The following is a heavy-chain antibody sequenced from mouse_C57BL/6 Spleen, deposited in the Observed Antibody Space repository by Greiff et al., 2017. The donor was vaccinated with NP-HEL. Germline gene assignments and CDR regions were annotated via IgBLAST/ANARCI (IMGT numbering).Heavy chain of an antibody. J-gene: IGHJ3*01. D-gene: IGHD2-5*01. CDR3: ASPLYYSNYVNAY. CDR1: GFTFSDYG. Sequence: EVKVEESGGGLVKPGGSLKLSCAASGFTFSDYGMHWVRQAPEKGLEWVAYISSGSSTIYYADTVKGRFTISRDNAKNTLFLQRTSLRSEDTAMYYCASPLYYSNYVNAYWGQGTLVTVSA. V-gene: IGHV5-17*01. CDR2: ISSGSSTI.